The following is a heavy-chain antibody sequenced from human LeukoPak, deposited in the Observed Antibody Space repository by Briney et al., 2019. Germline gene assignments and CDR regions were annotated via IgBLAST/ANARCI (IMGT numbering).Heavy chain of an antibody. CDR1: GFTFSSYG. V-gene: IGHV3-30*02. Sequence: GGSLRLSCAASGFTFSSYGMHWVRQAPGKGLEWVAFIRYDGSNKYYADSVKGRFTISRDNSKNTLYLQMNSLRAEDTAVYYCARARAPRGLIDYWGQGTLVTVSS. D-gene: IGHD5-12*01. CDR2: IRYDGSNK. CDR3: ARARAPRGLIDY. J-gene: IGHJ4*02.